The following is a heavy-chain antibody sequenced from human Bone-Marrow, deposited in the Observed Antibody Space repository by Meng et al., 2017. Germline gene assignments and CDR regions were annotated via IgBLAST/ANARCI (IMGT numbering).Heavy chain of an antibody. Sequence: QVQLVESGGGVVQPGRSLRLSCAASGFTFSSYAMHWVRQAPGKGLEWVAVISYDGSNKYYGDSVKGRFTISRDNSKNTLYLQMNSLRAEDTAIYYCARDRSGYYFDSWGQGTLVTVSS. CDR1: GFTFSSYA. D-gene: IGHD3-22*01. J-gene: IGHJ4*02. CDR2: ISYDGSNK. CDR3: ARDRSGYYFDS. V-gene: IGHV3-30*14.